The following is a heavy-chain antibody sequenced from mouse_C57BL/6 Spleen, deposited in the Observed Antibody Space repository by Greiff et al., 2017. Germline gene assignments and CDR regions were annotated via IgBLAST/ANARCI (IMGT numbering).Heavy chain of an antibody. D-gene: IGHD1-1*01. V-gene: IGHV5-16*01. CDR3: ARWYYRSSDYYAMDY. CDR1: GFTFSDYY. CDR2: INYDGSST. J-gene: IGHJ4*01. Sequence: EVQLVESEGGLVQPGSSMKLSCTASGFTFSDYYMAWVRQVPEKGLEWVADINYDGSSTYYLDSLKSRFIISRDNARNILYLQMSSLTSEDTATYYGARWYYRSSDYYAMDYWGQGTTVTVSS.